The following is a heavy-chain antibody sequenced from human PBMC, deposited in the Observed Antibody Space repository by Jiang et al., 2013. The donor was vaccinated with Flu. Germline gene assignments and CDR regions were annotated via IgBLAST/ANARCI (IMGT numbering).Heavy chain of an antibody. J-gene: IGHJ5*02. CDR3: ARRGAHSSSNLGDWFDP. D-gene: IGHD6-6*01. V-gene: IGHV1-46*01. Sequence: SGAEVKKPGASVKVSCKASGYTFTSYYMHWVRQAPGQGLEWMGIINPSGGSTSYAQKFQGRVTMTRDTSTSTVYMELSSLRSEDTAVYYCARRGAHSSSNLGDWFDPWGQGTLVTVSS. CDR1: GYTFTSYY. CDR2: INPSGGST.